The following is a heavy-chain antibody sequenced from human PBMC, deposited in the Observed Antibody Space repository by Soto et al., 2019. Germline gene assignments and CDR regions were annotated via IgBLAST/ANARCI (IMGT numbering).Heavy chain of an antibody. Sequence: QVQLVQSGAEVKKPGASVRVSCKASGYTFSSYGISWLRQAPGKGLEWMGWINGKNGYGDYAEKFNGRGTTTIAICMSTAYLEMRSRNSDDPAVYFCARAKHSYGYVFVYWGQGTLVTVSS. CDR1: GYTFSSYG. J-gene: IGHJ4*02. CDR3: ARAKHSYGYVFVY. D-gene: IGHD5-18*01. V-gene: IGHV1-18*01. CDR2: INGKNGYG.